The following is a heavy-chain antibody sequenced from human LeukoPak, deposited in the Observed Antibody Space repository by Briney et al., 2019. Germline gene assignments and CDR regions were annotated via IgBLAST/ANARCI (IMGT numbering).Heavy chain of an antibody. CDR1: GGSISSGDYY. CDR2: IFYSRST. CDR3: ARGSTLSRGFDY. J-gene: IGHJ4*02. D-gene: IGHD2/OR15-2a*01. Sequence: PSQTLSLTCTVSGGSISSGDYYWNWLRQHPEKSLEWIGYIFYSRSTYYNPSLKSRVTISVDTSKNQFSLKLSSVTAADTAVYYCARGSTLSRGFDYWGQGTLVTVSS. V-gene: IGHV4-31*03.